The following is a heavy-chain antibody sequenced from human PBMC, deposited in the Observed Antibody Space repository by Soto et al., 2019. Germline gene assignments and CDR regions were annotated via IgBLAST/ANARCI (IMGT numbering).Heavy chain of an antibody. CDR2: ISSSSSYI. CDR3: ARDMVYSSSWQDAFDI. V-gene: IGHV3-21*01. Sequence: GGSLRLSCAASGFTFSSYSMNWVRQAPGKGLEWVSSISSSSSYIYYADSVKGRFTISRDNAKNSLYLQMNSLRAEDTAVYYCARDMVYSSSWQDAFDIWGQGTMVTVSS. D-gene: IGHD6-13*01. CDR1: GFTFSSYS. J-gene: IGHJ3*02.